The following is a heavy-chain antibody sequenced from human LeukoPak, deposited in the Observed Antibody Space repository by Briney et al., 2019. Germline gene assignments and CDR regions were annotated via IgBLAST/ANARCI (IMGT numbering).Heavy chain of an antibody. CDR1: GFTFNNYW. V-gene: IGHV3-7*01. CDR3: AGYYYDSTTYRDY. D-gene: IGHD3-22*01. CDR2: IKPDGGEK. Sequence: GGSLRLSCAASGFTFNNYWMSWVRQAPGKGLEWVANIKPDGGEKYYADSVKGRFTISRDNAKNSLYLQMNSLRAEDTAVYYCAGYYYDSTTYRDYWGQGTLVTVSS. J-gene: IGHJ4*02.